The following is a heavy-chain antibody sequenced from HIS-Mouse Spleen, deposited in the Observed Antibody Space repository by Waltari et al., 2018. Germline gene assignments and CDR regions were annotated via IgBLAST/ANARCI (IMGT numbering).Heavy chain of an antibody. J-gene: IGHJ1*01. Sequence: QVQLQESGPGLVKPSETLSLTCTVPGYSISSCYYWAWLRQPPGKGLEWIGSIYHSGSTYYNPSLKSRVTISVDTSKNQFSLKLSSVTAADTAVYYCARDSWAYAIEYFQHWGQGTLVTVSS. CDR2: IYHSGST. D-gene: IGHD2-8*01. CDR1: GYSISSCYY. V-gene: IGHV4-38-2*02. CDR3: ARDSWAYAIEYFQH.